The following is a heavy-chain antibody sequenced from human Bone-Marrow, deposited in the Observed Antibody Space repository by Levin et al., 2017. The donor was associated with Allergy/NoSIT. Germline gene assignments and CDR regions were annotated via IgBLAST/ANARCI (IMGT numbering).Heavy chain of an antibody. CDR1: GFTFSSYD. CDR2: ISYDVTNE. D-gene: IGHD3-16*01. Sequence: GESLKISCAASGFTFSSYDMHWVRQAPGKGLEWVGVISYDVTNEYYADSVKGRFTISRDNSKNTLFLQMNSLRGEDTAVYFCAKTLGLRWGTYGMDVWGQGTTVTVSS. V-gene: IGHV3-30*18. J-gene: IGHJ6*02. CDR3: AKTLGLRWGTYGMDV.